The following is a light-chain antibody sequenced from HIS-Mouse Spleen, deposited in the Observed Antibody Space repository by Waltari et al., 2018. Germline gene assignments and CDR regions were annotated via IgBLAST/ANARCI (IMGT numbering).Light chain of an antibody. CDR1: QSISSW. CDR2: KAS. CDR3: QLYNSYSMYT. J-gene: IGKJ2*01. V-gene: IGKV1-5*03. Sequence: DIQMTQSRSTLSASVGDRVTIPYQASQSISSWLAEYQQKPGKAPKLLIYKASSLESGAGSRFSGSGSGTEFTLTISSLQPDDFGTYYCQLYNSYSMYTFGQGSKLEI.